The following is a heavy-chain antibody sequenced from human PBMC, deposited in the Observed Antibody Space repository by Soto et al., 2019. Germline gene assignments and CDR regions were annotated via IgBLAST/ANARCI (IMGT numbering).Heavy chain of an antibody. D-gene: IGHD4-4*01. V-gene: IGHV4-31*03. CDR2: IYYSGST. CDR3: ASSTVTRTYYYYYYMDV. Sequence: PSETLSLTCTVSGGSISSGGYYWSWIRQHPGKGLEWIGYIYYSGSTYYNPSLKSRVTISVDTSKNQFSLKLSSVTAADTAVYYCASSTVTRTYYYYYYMDVWGKGTTVTVSS. J-gene: IGHJ6*03. CDR1: GGSISSGGYY.